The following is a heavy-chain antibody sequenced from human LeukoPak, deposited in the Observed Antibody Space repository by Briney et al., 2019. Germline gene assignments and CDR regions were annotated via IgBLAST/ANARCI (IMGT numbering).Heavy chain of an antibody. CDR3: ARTYYYDSSGYLFPTHLDY. CDR2: ISAYNGNK. D-gene: IGHD3-22*01. V-gene: IGHV1-18*01. Sequence: ASVKVSCKPSGYTFTSYGISWVRQAPGQGLEWMGWISAYNGNKNYAQKHQGRVTMTTDTSTSTAYMELRSLRSDDTAVYYCARTYYYDSSGYLFPTHLDYWGQGTLVTVSS. J-gene: IGHJ4*02. CDR1: GYTFTSYG.